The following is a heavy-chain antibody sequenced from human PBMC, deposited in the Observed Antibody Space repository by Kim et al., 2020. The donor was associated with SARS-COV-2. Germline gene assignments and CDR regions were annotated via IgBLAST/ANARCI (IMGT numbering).Heavy chain of an antibody. CDR3: ARDTTRTYGMDV. J-gene: IGHJ6*02. D-gene: IGHD1-1*01. Sequence: YYADSVKCRFTSSRDNSKNTLYLQMNSLRAEDTAVYYGARDTTRTYGMDVCGQGTTVTVSS. V-gene: IGHV3-53*01.